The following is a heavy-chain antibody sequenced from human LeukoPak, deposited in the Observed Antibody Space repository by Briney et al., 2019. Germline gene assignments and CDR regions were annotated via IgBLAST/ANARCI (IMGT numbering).Heavy chain of an antibody. CDR2: ISSSSSSI. CDR1: GFTFSSYS. V-gene: IGHV3-48*01. D-gene: IGHD6-19*01. J-gene: IGHJ4*02. Sequence: GGSLRLSCAASGFTFSSYSMSWVRQAPGKGLEWVSYISSSSSSIYYADSVQGRFTISRDNAKSSLYLQMNSLRAGDTAVYYCATVGGTGWYFFDYWGQGTLVTVSS. CDR3: ATVGGTGWYFFDY.